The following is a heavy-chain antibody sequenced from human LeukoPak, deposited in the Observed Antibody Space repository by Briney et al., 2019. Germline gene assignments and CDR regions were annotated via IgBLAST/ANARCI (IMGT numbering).Heavy chain of an antibody. D-gene: IGHD3-3*01. V-gene: IGHV4-61*02. CDR1: GGSISSSSYY. CDR3: ARHEGGDFWSGIPIAKYFQH. J-gene: IGHJ1*01. CDR2: IYTSGST. Sequence: SETLSLTCTVSGGSISSSSYYWSWIRQPAGKGLEWIGRIYTSGSTNYNPSLKSRVTISVDTSKNQFSLKLSSVTAADTAVYYCARHEGGDFWSGIPIAKYFQHWGQGTLVTVSS.